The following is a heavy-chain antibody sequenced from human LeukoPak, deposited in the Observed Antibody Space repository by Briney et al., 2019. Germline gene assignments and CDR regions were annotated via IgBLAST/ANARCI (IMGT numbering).Heavy chain of an antibody. CDR1: GGSISSSSYY. J-gene: IGHJ4*02. D-gene: IGHD3-22*01. CDR2: IYYSGST. CDR3: ARGGSSRGYYLYYFDY. Sequence: SETLSLTCTVSGGSISSSSYYWGWIRQPPGKGLEWIGSIYYSGSTYYNPSLKSRVTISVDTSKNQFSLKLSSVTAADTAVYYCARGGSSRGYYLYYFDYWGQGTLVTVSS. V-gene: IGHV4-39*07.